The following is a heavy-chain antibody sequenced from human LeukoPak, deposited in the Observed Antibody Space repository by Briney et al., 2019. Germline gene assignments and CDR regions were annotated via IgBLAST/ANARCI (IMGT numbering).Heavy chain of an antibody. Sequence: SVKVSCKASGCTFSSYAISWVRQAPGQGLEWMGGMIPIFGTANYAQKFQGRVTITADESTSTAYMEPSSLRSEDTAVYYCARGPGMDSSGYYGDYWGQGTPITVSS. CDR3: ARGPGMDSSGYYGDY. V-gene: IGHV1-69*13. D-gene: IGHD3-22*01. J-gene: IGHJ4*02. CDR2: MIPIFGTA. CDR1: GCTFSSYA.